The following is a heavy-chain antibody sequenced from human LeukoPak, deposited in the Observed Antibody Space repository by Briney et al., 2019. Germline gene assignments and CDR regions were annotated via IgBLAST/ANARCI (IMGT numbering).Heavy chain of an antibody. CDR1: GVSFSGYY. V-gene: IGHV4-30-4*01. CDR3: ARDRYFIGFDY. CDR2: IYYSGST. Sequence: SETLSLTCAVYGVSFSGYYWSWIRQPPGKGLEWIGYIYYSGSTYYNPSLKSRLSISVDTSNNQFSLKLSSVTAADTAVYYCARDRYFIGFDYWGQGTLVTVSS. J-gene: IGHJ4*02. D-gene: IGHD3-9*01.